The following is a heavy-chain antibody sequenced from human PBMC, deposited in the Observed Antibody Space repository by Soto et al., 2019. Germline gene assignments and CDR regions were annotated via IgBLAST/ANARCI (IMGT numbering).Heavy chain of an antibody. V-gene: IGHV3-23*01. CDR3: AKVLQPDGLWAFDS. Sequence: GGSLRLSCAASGFTFRTYAMSWVRQAPGKGLEWVAGIVGNGGEYYADTVRGRFTISRDNSNNILYLQMYSLRAEDTAVYYCAKVLQPDGLWAFDSWGQETELTVSS. CDR2: IVGNGGE. D-gene: IGHD2-8*01. J-gene: IGHJ4*02. CDR1: GFTFRTYA.